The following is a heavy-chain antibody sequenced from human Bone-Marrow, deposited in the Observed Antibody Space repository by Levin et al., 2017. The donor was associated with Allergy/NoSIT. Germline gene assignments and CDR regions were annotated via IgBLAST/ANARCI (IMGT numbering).Heavy chain of an antibody. Sequence: ASVKVSCLASGFTFSTYAMSWVRQAPGKGLEWVSAISDSGGSTYYADSVKGRFTISRDNSKNTVYLQMSSLRADDTAVYYCAKENLATGFEDYWGQGTLVTVSS. V-gene: IGHV3-23*01. CDR1: GFTFSTYA. D-gene: IGHD3-9*01. CDR2: ISDSGGST. CDR3: AKENLATGFEDY. J-gene: IGHJ4*02.